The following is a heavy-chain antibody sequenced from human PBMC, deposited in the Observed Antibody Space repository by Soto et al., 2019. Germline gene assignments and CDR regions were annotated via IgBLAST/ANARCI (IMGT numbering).Heavy chain of an antibody. CDR3: ARERGGYGLFDS. Sequence: SETLSLTCTVSGGSVSSDTHYWSWIRQPPGKRLEWIGFIYSSGSTNYNPSLKSRVTMSVDTSKNQFSLNLRSVTAADTAVYYCARERGGYGLFDSWGQGILVTVSS. CDR1: GGSVSSDTHY. V-gene: IGHV4-61*01. D-gene: IGHD5-18*01. J-gene: IGHJ4*02. CDR2: IYSSGST.